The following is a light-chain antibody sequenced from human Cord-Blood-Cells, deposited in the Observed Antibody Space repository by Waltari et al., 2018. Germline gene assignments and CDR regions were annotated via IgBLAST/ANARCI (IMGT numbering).Light chain of an antibody. J-gene: IGKJ1*01. CDR1: HSVSSN. CDR2: GAS. CDR3: QQYNNWPPT. V-gene: IGKV3-15*01. Sequence: IVLTQSPATLSVSPGERATLSCRASHSVSSNLAWYQHKPGKAPRALIYGASTRATGIPARFSGSGSGTEFILTIRSLQSDDFAVYYGQQYNNWPPTFCQGTKVEIK.